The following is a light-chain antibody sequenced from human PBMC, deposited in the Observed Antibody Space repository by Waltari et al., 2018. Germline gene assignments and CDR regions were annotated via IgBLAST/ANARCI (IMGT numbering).Light chain of an antibody. V-gene: IGKV1-39*01. Sequence: DIQMTQSPSSLSASVGDRVTITCRASQGIGTYLHWYQQKPGKAPKLLIYGASSLQSGVPSRFSGSESGTDFTLTITSLQPEDFATYYCQQSYSTPHTFGQGTKLQIK. J-gene: IGKJ2*01. CDR1: QGIGTY. CDR3: QQSYSTPHT. CDR2: GAS.